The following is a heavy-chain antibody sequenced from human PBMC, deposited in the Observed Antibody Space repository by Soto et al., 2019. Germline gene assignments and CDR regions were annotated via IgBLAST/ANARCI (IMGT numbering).Heavy chain of an antibody. J-gene: IGHJ6*02. CDR1: GFTFDDYA. V-gene: IGHV3-9*01. CDR2: ISWNSGSI. CDR3: ALDAMTMVRGVISYYGMDV. D-gene: IGHD3-10*01. Sequence: EVQLVESGGGLVQPGRSLRLSCAASGFTFDDYAMHWVRQAPGKGLERVSGISWNSGSIGYADSVKGRFTISRDNGKHSLYLRMNNLRAEDTVLYCYALDAMTMVRGVISYYGMDVCRQATTVNASS.